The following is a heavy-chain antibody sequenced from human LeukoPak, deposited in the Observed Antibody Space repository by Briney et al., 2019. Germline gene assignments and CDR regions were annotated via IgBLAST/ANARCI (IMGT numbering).Heavy chain of an antibody. CDR2: ISGSGRTI. V-gene: IGHV3-23*01. CDR1: GFILNNHA. J-gene: IGHJ4*02. CDR3: AKNVMVKRYIDY. Sequence: GGSMRLSCAASGFILNNHAMSWVRQAPGKGLQWISVISGSGRTIEYEDSVKGRFTISRDNSKNTLSLQMNSLRVEDTAIYYCAKNVMVKRYIDYWGQGTLATVSS. D-gene: IGHD5-18*01.